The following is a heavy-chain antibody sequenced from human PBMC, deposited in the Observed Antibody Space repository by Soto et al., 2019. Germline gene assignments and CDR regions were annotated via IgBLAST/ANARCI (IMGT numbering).Heavy chain of an antibody. V-gene: IGHV5-10-1*01. CDR1: GYRFAGYL. Sequence: GESVKISCKGSGYRFAGYLMTWVRQKPGKGLEWMGRIDPSDSQTYYSPSLRGHVTISVTKSITTVFLQWSSLRASDTAMYYCARQIYDSDTGPNFQYYFDSWGQGTPVTVSS. CDR2: IDPSDSQT. J-gene: IGHJ4*02. D-gene: IGHD3-22*01. CDR3: ARQIYDSDTGPNFQYYFDS.